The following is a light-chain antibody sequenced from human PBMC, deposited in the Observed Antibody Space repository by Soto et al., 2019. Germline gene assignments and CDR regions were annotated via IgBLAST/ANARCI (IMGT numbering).Light chain of an antibody. CDR3: QSYDSDFVV. J-gene: IGLJ2*01. CDR1: SGSIANNY. CDR2: ENN. Sequence: NFILTQQHSVSESPGKTLSISCTRSSGSIANNYVQWYQQRPGSAPTPVIYENNQRLSGVPDRFSGSTDGSSNSASLTISGLQTEDEADYYCQSYDSDFVVFGGGTKLTVL. V-gene: IGLV6-57*04.